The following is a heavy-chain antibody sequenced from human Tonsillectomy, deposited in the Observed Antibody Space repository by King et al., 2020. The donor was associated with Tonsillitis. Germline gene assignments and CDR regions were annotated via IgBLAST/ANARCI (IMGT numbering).Heavy chain of an antibody. CDR2: ISYTGST. CDR1: GDSINGYY. J-gene: IGHJ2*01. V-gene: IGHV4-59*01. CDR3: ARDRPDWGDWYFDL. D-gene: IGHD7-27*01. Sequence: PLQESGPGLVKPSETLSLTCTVSGDSINGYYWSWIRQPPGKGPEWIGYISYTGSTNYNPSLKSPVTISSDTTKNSISLKLTSVNEADTAVYYCARDRPDWGDWYFDLWGRGTLVTVSS.